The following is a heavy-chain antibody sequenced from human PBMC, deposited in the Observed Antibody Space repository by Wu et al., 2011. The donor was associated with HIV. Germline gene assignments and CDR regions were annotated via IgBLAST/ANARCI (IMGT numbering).Heavy chain of an antibody. CDR2: FDPEDGET. V-gene: IGHV1-24*01. Sequence: QVQLIQSGAGMKMPGASVNISCKVFGYTLSELSMHWVRQGLGKGLEWVGGFDPEDGETIFAQNFQGRVTMTRDRSISTAYMELRGLRPDDSAIYYCARLLDSVTQNYNRVDVWGQGTTVTVSS. CDR3: ARLLDSVTQNYNRVDV. J-gene: IGHJ6*02. D-gene: IGHD2-21*01. CDR1: GYTLSELS.